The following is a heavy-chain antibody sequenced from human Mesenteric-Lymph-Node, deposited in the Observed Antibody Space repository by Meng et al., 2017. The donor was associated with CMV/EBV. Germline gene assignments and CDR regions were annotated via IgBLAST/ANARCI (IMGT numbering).Heavy chain of an antibody. J-gene: IGHJ4*02. CDR3: AKDHHGDYVDFDY. Sequence: GGSLRLSCAASGFRFSGYWMSWVRQAPGKGLEWVSAISGSGGSTYYADSVKGRFTISRDNSKNTLYLQMNSLRAEDTAVYYCAKDHHGDYVDFDYWGQGTLVTVSS. D-gene: IGHD4-17*01. CDR1: GFRFSGYW. V-gene: IGHV3-23*01. CDR2: ISGSGGST.